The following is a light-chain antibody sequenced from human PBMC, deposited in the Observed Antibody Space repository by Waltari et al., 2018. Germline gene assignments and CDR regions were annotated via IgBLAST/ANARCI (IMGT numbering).Light chain of an antibody. J-gene: IGKJ2*01. V-gene: IGKV5-2*01. Sequence: NISCKASQDIDDDVNWYQQKPGKASVFIIQDATSLVPGISPRFSGSGYGTDFTLTINNIESEDAAYYFCLQHDNMPYTFGQGTKLEIK. CDR2: DAT. CDR1: QDIDDD. CDR3: LQHDNMPYT.